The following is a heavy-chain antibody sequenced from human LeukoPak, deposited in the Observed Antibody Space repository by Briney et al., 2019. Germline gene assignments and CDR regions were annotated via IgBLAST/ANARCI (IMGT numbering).Heavy chain of an antibody. CDR2: ISAYNGNT. V-gene: IGHV1-18*01. Sequence: VASVKVSCKASGYTFTSYGISWVRQAPGQGLEWMGWISAYNGNTNYAQKLQGRVTMTTDTSTSTAYMELRSLRSDDTAVYYCARVVVVRTFYDYVWGSYRPPGYFDYWGQGTLVTVSS. CDR3: ARVVVVRTFYDYVWGSYRPPGYFDY. D-gene: IGHD3-16*02. J-gene: IGHJ4*02. CDR1: GYTFTSYG.